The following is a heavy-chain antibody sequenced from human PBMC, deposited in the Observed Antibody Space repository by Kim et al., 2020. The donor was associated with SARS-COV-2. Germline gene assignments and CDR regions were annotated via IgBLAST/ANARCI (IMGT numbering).Heavy chain of an antibody. CDR3: ATETGLGGPPDDY. D-gene: IGHD7-27*01. Sequence: YAQKFQGRVTMTEDTSTDTAYMELSSLRSEDTAVYYCATETGLGGPPDDYWGQGTLVTVSS. V-gene: IGHV1-24*01. J-gene: IGHJ4*02.